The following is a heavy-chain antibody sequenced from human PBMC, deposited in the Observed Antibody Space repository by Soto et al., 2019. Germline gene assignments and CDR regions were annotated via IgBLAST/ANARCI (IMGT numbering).Heavy chain of an antibody. V-gene: IGHV4-59*01. CDR2: ISYSGST. J-gene: IGHJ6*02. CDR3: ARGTRATQYYNYFYGVDV. CDR1: GGSISPYF. Sequence: QVQLQGSGPRLVKPSETLSLTCSVSGGSISPYFWTWVRQAPGKGLEWIGYISYSGSTNYNPSLKSRLTILLSTSKKQFSLELSSVTAADTAVYYCARGTRATQYYNYFYGVDVWGQGTTVTVSS.